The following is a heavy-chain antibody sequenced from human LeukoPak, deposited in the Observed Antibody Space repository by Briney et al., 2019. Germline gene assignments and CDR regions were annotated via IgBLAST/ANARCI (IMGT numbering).Heavy chain of an antibody. CDR1: GGSFSGYY. CDR3: ARTHYCSGGSCYSDWYFDL. Sequence: SETLSLTCAVYGGSFSGYYWSWIRQPPGKGLEWIGEINHSGSTNYNPSLKSRVTISVDTSKNQFSLKLSSVTAADTAVYYCARTHYCSGGSCYSDWYFDLWGRGTLVTVSS. J-gene: IGHJ2*01. CDR2: INHSGST. V-gene: IGHV4-34*01. D-gene: IGHD2-15*01.